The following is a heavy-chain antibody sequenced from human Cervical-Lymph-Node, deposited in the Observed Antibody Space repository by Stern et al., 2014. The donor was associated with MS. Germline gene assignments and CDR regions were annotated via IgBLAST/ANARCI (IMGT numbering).Heavy chain of an antibody. CDR2: INTKTGNP. CDR1: GYIFTAYA. J-gene: IGHJ4*02. Sequence: QVQLVQSGSELKKPGASVNVSCTTAGYIFTAYAMNWVRQAPGQGLEWMGWINTKTGNPTYAQGFTGRFVFSLDTSVSKAFLQINSLKPEDTAVYYCARGSDGAAMPYWGQGSLVTVSS. V-gene: IGHV7-4-1*02. D-gene: IGHD3-16*01. CDR3: ARGSDGAAMPY.